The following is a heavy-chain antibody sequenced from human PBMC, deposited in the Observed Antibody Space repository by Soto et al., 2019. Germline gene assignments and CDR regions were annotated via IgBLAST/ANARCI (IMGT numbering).Heavy chain of an antibody. CDR2: IRSDSNHI. CDR3: ARDLAYAFDY. V-gene: IGHV3-48*02. CDR1: GFIFSSFS. Sequence: VGSLRLCCAASGFIFSSFSMNWIRQAPGKGLEWLSYIRSDSNHIGYADSVRGRFTISSDIAKNSLFLQMSSLRDEDTAVYYCARDLAYAFDYWGQGTLVTVSS. J-gene: IGHJ4*02. D-gene: IGHD3-16*01.